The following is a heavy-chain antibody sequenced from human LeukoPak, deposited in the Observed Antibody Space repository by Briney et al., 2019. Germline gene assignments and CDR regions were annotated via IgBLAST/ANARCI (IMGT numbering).Heavy chain of an antibody. CDR1: GGTFSSYA. Sequence: GASVKVSCKASGGTFSSYAISWVRQAPGQGLEWMGGIIPIFGTANYAQKFQGRVTITTDESTSTAYMELSSLRSEDTAVYYCVLWFGELLIGCRGQGTLVTVSS. D-gene: IGHD3-10*01. CDR2: IIPIFGTA. J-gene: IGHJ4*02. V-gene: IGHV1-69*05. CDR3: VLWFGELLIGC.